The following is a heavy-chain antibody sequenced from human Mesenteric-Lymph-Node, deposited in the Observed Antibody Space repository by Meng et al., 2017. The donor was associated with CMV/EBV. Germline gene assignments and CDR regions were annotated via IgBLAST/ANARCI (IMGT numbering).Heavy chain of an antibody. CDR3: ARDPHEFWSSYFFDP. V-gene: IGHV1-18*01. J-gene: IGHJ5*02. Sequence: SGYTFTSYGISWVRQAPGQGLEWMGWISAYNGNTNYAQKLQGRVTMTTDTSTSTAYMELRSLRSDDTAVYYCARDPHEFWSSYFFDPWGRGTLVTVSS. D-gene: IGHD3-3*01. CDR2: ISAYNGNT. CDR1: GYTFTSYG.